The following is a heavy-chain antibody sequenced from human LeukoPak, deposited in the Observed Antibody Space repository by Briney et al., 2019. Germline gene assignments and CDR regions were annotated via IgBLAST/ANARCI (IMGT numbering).Heavy chain of an antibody. D-gene: IGHD3-22*01. V-gene: IGHV3-23*01. CDR1: GFTFSNYA. CDR3: AKSWNYYDSSGDDALDI. Sequence: GGSLRLSCAASGFTFSNYAMSWVRQAPGKGLEWVSGISGSGISTYYADSVKGRFTISRDNSKNTLYLQMNSLRVEDTAVYYCAKSWNYYDSSGDDALDIWGQGTMVTVSS. J-gene: IGHJ3*02. CDR2: ISGSGIST.